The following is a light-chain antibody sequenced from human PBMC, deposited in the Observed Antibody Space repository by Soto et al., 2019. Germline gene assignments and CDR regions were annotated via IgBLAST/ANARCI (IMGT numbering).Light chain of an antibody. J-gene: IGKJ1*01. CDR3: QQYGNWPPWT. V-gene: IGKV3-15*01. Sequence: EIVMTQSPATLSVSPGERATLSCRASQSVRTNLAWFQQRPGQAPRLLIHGASTRATGIPARFSGSGSGTEFTLTISSLRSEDSAVYYCQQYGNWPPWTFDQGTKVEIK. CDR2: GAS. CDR1: QSVRTN.